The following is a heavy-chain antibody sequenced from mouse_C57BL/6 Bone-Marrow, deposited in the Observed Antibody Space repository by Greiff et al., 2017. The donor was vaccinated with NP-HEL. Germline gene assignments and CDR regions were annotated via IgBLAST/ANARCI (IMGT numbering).Heavy chain of an antibody. Sequence: VQLKESGPELVKPGDSVKISCKASGYSFTGYFMNWVMQSHGKSLEWIGRINPYNGDTFYNQKFKGKATLTVDKSSSTAHMELRSLTSEDSAVYYCARSGYYSNYLFAYWGQGTLVTVSA. CDR1: GYSFTGYF. CDR3: ARSGYYSNYLFAY. D-gene: IGHD2-5*01. CDR2: INPYNGDT. V-gene: IGHV1-20*01. J-gene: IGHJ3*01.